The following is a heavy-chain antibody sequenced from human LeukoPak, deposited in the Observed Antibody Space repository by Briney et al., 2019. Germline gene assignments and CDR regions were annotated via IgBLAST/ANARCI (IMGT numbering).Heavy chain of an antibody. Sequence: PGGSLRLSFPASGFIFVDYAMYGVRQAPGRGLEGVSGISWNSRIFDSPDSLRGRFTTSRDTARTSLFLQMSSLTTDDTVFYYCARLAGAASGTYYCDFWGQGTLVTVSS. CDR3: ARLAGAASGTYYCDF. V-gene: IGHV3-9*01. D-gene: IGHD1-26*01. CDR1: GFIFVDYA. CDR2: ISWNSRIF. J-gene: IGHJ4*02.